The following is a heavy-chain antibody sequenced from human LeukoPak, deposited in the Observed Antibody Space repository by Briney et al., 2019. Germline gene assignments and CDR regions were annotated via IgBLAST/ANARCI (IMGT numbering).Heavy chain of an antibody. V-gene: IGHV1-69*13. D-gene: IGHD2/OR15-2a*01. J-gene: IGHJ6*04. CDR3: AREKRDHYFTTYYYAMDV. CDR1: GGTFSSYA. CDR2: IIPIFGTA. Sequence: SVKVSCKASGGTFSSYAISWVRQAPGQGLEWMGGIIPIFGTANYAQKFQGRVTITADESTSTAYMELSSLRSEDTAVYYCAREKRDHYFTTYYYAMDVWGKGTTVTVSS.